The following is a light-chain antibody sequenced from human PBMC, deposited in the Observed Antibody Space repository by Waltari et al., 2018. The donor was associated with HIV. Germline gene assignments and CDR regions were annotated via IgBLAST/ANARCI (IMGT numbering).Light chain of an antibody. J-gene: IGLJ3*02. V-gene: IGLV2-8*01. CDR2: DVT. Sequence: QSALTQPPSASGSPGQSVTISCTRTSSDVGRFKYVSWYQQHPGKAPKLMIYDVTKWPSGVPDRFSGSKSGNTASLTVSGLQAEDEADYYCSSYGGGNTVLFGGGTRLTVL. CDR3: SSYGGGNTVL. CDR1: SSDVGRFKY.